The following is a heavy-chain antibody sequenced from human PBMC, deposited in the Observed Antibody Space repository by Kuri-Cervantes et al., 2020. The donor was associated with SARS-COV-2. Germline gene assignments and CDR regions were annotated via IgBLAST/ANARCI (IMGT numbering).Heavy chain of an antibody. J-gene: IGHJ3*02. CDR1: GFTLSSYS. D-gene: IGHD2-21*01. CDR3: AREIEGFDI. V-gene: IGHV3-21*01. CDR2: ISTSSAYI. Sequence: GGSPKISCAASGFTLSSYSMNWVRQAPGKGLEWVSYISTSSAYIYHGDSVKGRFIISRDNAKNSLYLQMTSLRAEDTAVYYCAREIEGFDIWGQGTMVTVSS.